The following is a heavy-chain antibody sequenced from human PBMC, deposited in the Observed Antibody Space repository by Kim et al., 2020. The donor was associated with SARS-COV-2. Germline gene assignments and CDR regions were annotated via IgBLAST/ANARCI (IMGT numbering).Heavy chain of an antibody. J-gene: IGHJ6*02. CDR3: ARGWAATASSGGYGMDG. D-gene: IGHD6-13*01. CDR1: RFTFSSYS. V-gene: IGHV3-21*01. Sequence: GGSLRLSCAASRFTFSSYSMNWVRQAPGKGLEWVSSIGTSITYIYYADSVKGRFTISRDDAKNSLYLQMNSLRVEDTAVYYCARGWAATASSGGYGMDGWGQGATVTVSS. CDR2: IGTSITYI.